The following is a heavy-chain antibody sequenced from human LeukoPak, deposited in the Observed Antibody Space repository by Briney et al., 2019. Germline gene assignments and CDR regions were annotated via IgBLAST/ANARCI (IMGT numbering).Heavy chain of an antibody. CDR3: ARESQQQLVRGWFDP. CDR1: GGSFSGYY. Sequence: SETLSLTCAVYGGSFSGYYWSWIRQAPGKGLEWIGEINQSGITNYNPSLKSRVTISVDTSKNQFSLKLSSVTAADTAVYYCARESQQQLVRGWFDPWGQGTLVTVSS. D-gene: IGHD6-13*01. V-gene: IGHV4-34*01. J-gene: IGHJ5*02. CDR2: INQSGIT.